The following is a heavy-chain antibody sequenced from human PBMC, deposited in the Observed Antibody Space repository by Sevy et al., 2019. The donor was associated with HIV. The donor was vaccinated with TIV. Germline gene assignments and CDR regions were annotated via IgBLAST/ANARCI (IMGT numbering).Heavy chain of an antibody. CDR3: ARDQGHLGATGGYFDY. V-gene: IGHV3-33*01. D-gene: IGHD1-26*01. J-gene: IGHJ4*02. CDR2: IWYDGSNK. Sequence: GSLRLSCAASGFTFSSYGMHWVRQAPGKGLEWVAVIWYDGSNKYYADSVKGRFTISRDNSKNTLYLQMNSLRAEDKAVYYCARDQGHLGATGGYFDYWGQGTLVTVSS. CDR1: GFTFSSYG.